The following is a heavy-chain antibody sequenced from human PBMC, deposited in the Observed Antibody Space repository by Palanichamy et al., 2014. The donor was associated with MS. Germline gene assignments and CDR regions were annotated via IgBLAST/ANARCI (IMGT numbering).Heavy chain of an antibody. D-gene: IGHD5-24*01. CDR3: ARFTGRDGFSHHWHFDV. J-gene: IGHJ2*01. V-gene: IGHV3-66*01. CDR1: GFYVINNF. Sequence: EVQVVESGGGLGPAGGVPSRLSCAASGFYVINNFMAWVRHAPGKGLEWVSFIYNDGSTSYADSVKGRVVVSRDNSKNTLFLQMNILRVDDTAMYYCARFTGRDGFSHHWHFDVWGRGTPVTVSS. CDR2: IYNDGST.